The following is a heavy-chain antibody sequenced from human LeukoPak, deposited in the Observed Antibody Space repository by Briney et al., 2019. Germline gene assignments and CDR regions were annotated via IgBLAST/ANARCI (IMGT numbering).Heavy chain of an antibody. CDR2: ISYDGSNK. CDR3: ARGGAARQLSTIYPYYYYGMDV. V-gene: IGHV3-30-3*01. J-gene: IGHJ6*02. Sequence: GRSLRLSCAASGFTFSSYAMHWVRQAPGKGLEWVAVISYDGSNKYYADSVKGRFTIPRDNSKNTLYLQMNSLRAEDTAVYYCARGGAARQLSTIYPYYYYGMDVWGQGTTVTVSS. D-gene: IGHD6-6*01. CDR1: GFTFSSYA.